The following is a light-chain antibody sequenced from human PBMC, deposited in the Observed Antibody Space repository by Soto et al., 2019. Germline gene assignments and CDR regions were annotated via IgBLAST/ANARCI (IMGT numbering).Light chain of an antibody. V-gene: IGLV2-14*01. CDR3: SSYASSSTYVV. J-gene: IGLJ2*01. CDR2: EVS. CDR1: SSDIGGYNY. Sequence: QSVLTQPASVSGSPGQSITISCTGTSSDIGGYNYVSWYQQHPGKAPKLMIYEVSNRPSGVSNRFSGSKSGNTAYLTISGLQAEDEADYYCSSYASSSTYVVFGGGTKLTVL.